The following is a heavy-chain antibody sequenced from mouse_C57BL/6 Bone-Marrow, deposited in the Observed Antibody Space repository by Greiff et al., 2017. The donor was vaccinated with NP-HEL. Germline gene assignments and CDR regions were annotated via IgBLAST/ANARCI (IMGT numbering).Heavy chain of an antibody. V-gene: IGHV5-6*01. Sequence: EVMLVESGGDLVKPGGSLKLSCAASGFTFSSYGMSWVRQTPDKRLEWVATISSGGSYTYYPDSVKGRFTIARDNAKNTLYLQMSSLKSEDTAMYYCARHGYDYCAWFAYWGQGTLVTVSA. J-gene: IGHJ3*01. CDR2: ISSGGSYT. D-gene: IGHD2-4*01. CDR3: ARHGYDYCAWFAY. CDR1: GFTFSSYG.